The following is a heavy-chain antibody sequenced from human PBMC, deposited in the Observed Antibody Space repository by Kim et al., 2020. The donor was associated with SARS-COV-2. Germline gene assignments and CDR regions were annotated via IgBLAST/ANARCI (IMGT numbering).Heavy chain of an antibody. J-gene: IGHJ6*02. CDR2: ISYDGSNK. D-gene: IGHD4-17*01. Sequence: GGSLRLSCAASGFTFSSYGMHWVRQAPGKGLEWVAVISYDGSNKYYADSVKGRFTISRDNSKNTLYLQMNSLRAEDTAVYYCAKGYYGGNSLRVLGNDYYYYGMDVWGQGTTVTVSS. CDR3: AKGYYGGNSLRVLGNDYYYYGMDV. V-gene: IGHV3-30*18. CDR1: GFTFSSYG.